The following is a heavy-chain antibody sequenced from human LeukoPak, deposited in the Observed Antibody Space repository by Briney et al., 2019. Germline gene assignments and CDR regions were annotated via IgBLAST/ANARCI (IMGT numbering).Heavy chain of an antibody. V-gene: IGHV3-15*01. CDR3: TTGGVSRYSYGPPRFLYFDY. CDR2: IKSKTDGGTT. D-gene: IGHD5-18*01. Sequence: GGSLRLSCAASGFTFSNAWMSWVRQAPGKGLEWVGRIKSKTDGGTTDYAAPVKGRFTISRDDSKNTLYLQMNSLKTEDTAVYYCTTGGVSRYSYGPPRFLYFDYWGQGTLVTVSS. J-gene: IGHJ4*02. CDR1: GFTFSNAW.